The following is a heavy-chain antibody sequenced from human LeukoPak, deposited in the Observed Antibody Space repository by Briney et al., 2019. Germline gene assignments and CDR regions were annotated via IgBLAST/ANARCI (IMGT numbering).Heavy chain of an antibody. V-gene: IGHV3-23*01. CDR3: AKEHSSGWYYFDY. CDR2: ISGSGGST. D-gene: IGHD6-19*01. CDR1: GFTFSSYA. Sequence: GGSLRPSCAASGFTFSSYAMSWVRQAPGKGLEWVSAISGSGGSTYYADSVKGRFTIPRDNSKNTLYLQMNSLRVEDTAVYYCAKEHSSGWYYFDYWGQGTLVTVSS. J-gene: IGHJ4*02.